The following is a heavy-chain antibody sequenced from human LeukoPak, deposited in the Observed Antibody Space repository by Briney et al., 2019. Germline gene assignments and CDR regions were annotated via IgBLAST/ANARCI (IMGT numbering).Heavy chain of an antibody. CDR1: GFTFSNAW. CDR3: TTDEVGVEGATYDN. CDR2: IKAKAHGGTI. J-gene: IGHJ4*02. Sequence: GGSLRLSCAASGFTFSNAWMAWVRQAPGKGLEWVGRIKAKAHGGTIEYAAPVKGRFTISRDDSKNTLCLQMNSLKTEDTAVYYCTTDEVGVEGATYDNWGQGTLVSVSS. D-gene: IGHD1-26*01. V-gene: IGHV3-15*01.